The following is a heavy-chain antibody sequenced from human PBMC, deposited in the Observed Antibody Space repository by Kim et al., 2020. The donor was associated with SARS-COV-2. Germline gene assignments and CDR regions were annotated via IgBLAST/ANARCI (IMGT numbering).Heavy chain of an antibody. CDR2: T. J-gene: IGHJ4*02. Sequence: TNYIPSLKSRVTMSVDTSKNQFSLKLSSVTAADTAVYYCARDARLVYFDYWGQGTLVTVSS. V-gene: IGHV4-4*07. CDR3: ARDARLVYFDY.